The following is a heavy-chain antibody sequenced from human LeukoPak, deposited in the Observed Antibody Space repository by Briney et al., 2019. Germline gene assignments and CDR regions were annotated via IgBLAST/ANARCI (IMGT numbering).Heavy chain of an antibody. D-gene: IGHD5-12*01. Sequence: PSETLSLTCAVYGGSFSGYYWSWTRQPPGKGLEWIGEINHSGSTNYNPSLKSRVTISVDTSKNQFSLKLSSVTAADTAVYYCAREEGIVATAFDYWGQGTLVTVSS. V-gene: IGHV4-34*01. J-gene: IGHJ4*02. CDR1: GGSFSGYY. CDR2: INHSGST. CDR3: AREEGIVATAFDY.